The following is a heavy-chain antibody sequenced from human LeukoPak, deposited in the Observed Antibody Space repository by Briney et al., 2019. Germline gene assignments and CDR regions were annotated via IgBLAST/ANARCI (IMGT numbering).Heavy chain of an antibody. D-gene: IGHD5-18*01. CDR1: GGSISSSSYY. CDR2: IYHSGST. Sequence: PSETLSLTRTVSGGSISSSSYYWGWIRQPPGKGLEWIGSIYHSGSTSYNPSLKSRVTISVDTSKNQFSLQLSSVTATDTAVYYCARVGAWIQLGYFDYWGQGTLVTVSS. J-gene: IGHJ4*02. V-gene: IGHV4-39*07. CDR3: ARVGAWIQLGYFDY.